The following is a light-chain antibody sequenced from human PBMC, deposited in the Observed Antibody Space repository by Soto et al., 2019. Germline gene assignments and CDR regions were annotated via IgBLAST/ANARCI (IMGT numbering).Light chain of an antibody. CDR2: DVS. CDR3: SSYTSSRTLV. CDR1: SSVVGGYNY. V-gene: IGLV2-14*01. Sequence: QSVLTQPASVSGSPGQSITISCTGTSSVVGGYNYVSWYQQHPGKAPKLMIYDVSNRPSGVSNRFSGSKSGNTASLTISGLQAEDEADYYCSSYTSSRTLVFGTGTKVTVL. J-gene: IGLJ1*01.